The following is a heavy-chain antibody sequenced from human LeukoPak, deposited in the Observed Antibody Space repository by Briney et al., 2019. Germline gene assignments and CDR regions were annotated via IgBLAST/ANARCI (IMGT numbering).Heavy chain of an antibody. CDR2: ISGSGYYS. CDR3: ARRLTRRDY. V-gene: IGHV3-23*01. J-gene: IGHJ4*02. CDR1: EFTFDNYA. Sequence: GSLRLSCAASEFTFDNYAMSWVRQAPGKGLEWVSVISGSGYYSYYADSVKGRFTISRDNSKNTLYLQMNSLRAEDTAVYYCARRLTRRDYWGQGTLVTVSS. D-gene: IGHD4/OR15-4a*01.